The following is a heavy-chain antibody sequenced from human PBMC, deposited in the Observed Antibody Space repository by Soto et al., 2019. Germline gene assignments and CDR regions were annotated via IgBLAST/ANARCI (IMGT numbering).Heavy chain of an antibody. CDR3: ARDLFPYGSAQADYGMDV. D-gene: IGHD3-10*01. Sequence: GASVKVSCKASGYTFTGYYMHWVRQAPGQGLEWMGWINPNSGGTNYAQKFQGWVTMTRDTSISTAYMELSRLRSDDTAVYYCARDLFPYGSAQADYGMDVWGQGTTVTVSS. CDR2: INPNSGGT. V-gene: IGHV1-2*04. J-gene: IGHJ6*02. CDR1: GYTFTGYY.